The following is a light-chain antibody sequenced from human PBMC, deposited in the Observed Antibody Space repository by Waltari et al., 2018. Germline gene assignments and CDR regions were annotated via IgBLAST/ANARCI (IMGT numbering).Light chain of an antibody. CDR1: SPNIGAGYD. V-gene: IGLV1-40*01. Sequence: QSVLPQPPSVSGAPGQRVTISCTGRSPNIGAGYDVHWYQRLPGTAPKLLIYGNSNRPSGVPDRFSGSRSGTSASLAITGLQAEDEADYYCQSYDNSLSGSGVFGGGTKLTVL. CDR3: QSYDNSLSGSGV. J-gene: IGLJ3*02. CDR2: GNS.